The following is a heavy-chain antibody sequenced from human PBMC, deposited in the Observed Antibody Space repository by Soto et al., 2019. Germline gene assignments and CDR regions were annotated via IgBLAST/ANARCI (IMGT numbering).Heavy chain of an antibody. Sequence: LRLSCVASGFPFSSYGMSWVRQTPVKGLEWVSGISGSGGRTYYADSVKGRFTISRDNSNNTLSLQMHILRVEDTAVYFCAKGGYYSLFDIWGQGTMVTVSS. CDR1: GFPFSSYG. CDR2: ISGSGGRT. D-gene: IGHD3-16*01. V-gene: IGHV3-23*01. CDR3: AKGGYYSLFDI. J-gene: IGHJ3*02.